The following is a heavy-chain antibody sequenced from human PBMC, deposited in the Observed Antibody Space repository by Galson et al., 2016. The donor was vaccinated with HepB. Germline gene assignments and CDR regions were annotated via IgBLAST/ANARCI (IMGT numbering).Heavy chain of an antibody. CDR3: ARDKEDYVDGGGYNYFDP. CDR1: GGNFNIFG. V-gene: IGHV1-69*01. J-gene: IGHJ5*02. CDR2: IIPKFGTA. Sequence: SCKASGGNFNIFGINWVRQAPGQGLEWMGGIIPKFGTAQYPQKFQGRVTITADEATTTAYMDLSSLTSEDSAIYYCARDKEDYVDGGGYNYFDPWGQGTLVTVSS. D-gene: IGHD4-17*01.